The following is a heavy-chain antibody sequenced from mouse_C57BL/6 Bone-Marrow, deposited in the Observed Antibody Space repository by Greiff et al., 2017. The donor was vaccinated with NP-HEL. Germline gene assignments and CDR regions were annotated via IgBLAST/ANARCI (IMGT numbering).Heavy chain of an antibody. CDR2: IYPGGGYT. V-gene: IGHV1-63*01. D-gene: IGHD2-4*01. CDR1: GYTFTNYW. J-gene: IGHJ2*01. Sequence: VQLQESGAELVRPGTSVKMSCKASGYTFTNYWIGWAKQRPGHGLEWIGDIYPGGGYTNYNEKFKGKATLTADKSSSTAYMQFSSLTAEDSAIDYCARCDYDVFDYWGQGTTLTVSS. CDR3: ARCDYDVFDY.